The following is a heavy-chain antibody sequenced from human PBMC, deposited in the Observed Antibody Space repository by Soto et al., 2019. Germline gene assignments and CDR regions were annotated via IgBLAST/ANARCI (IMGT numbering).Heavy chain of an antibody. CDR2: IWNDGSNR. J-gene: IGHJ4*02. Sequence: QVQLVESGGGVVQPGRSLRLSCAASGFTFSSYGMHWVRQAPAKGLEWVAVIWNDGSNRYHADYVKGRVTISTDNSKNTLYLQMNSLRAADTAVYYCARGVLGEWLVPGYWGQGTLVTVSS. V-gene: IGHV3-33*01. D-gene: IGHD6-19*01. CDR1: GFTFSSYG. CDR3: ARGVLGEWLVPGY.